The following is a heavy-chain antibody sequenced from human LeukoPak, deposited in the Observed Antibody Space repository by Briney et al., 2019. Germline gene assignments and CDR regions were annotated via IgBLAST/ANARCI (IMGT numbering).Heavy chain of an antibody. Sequence: SETLSLTCTVSGGSISSSSYYRGWIRQPPGKGLEWIGSIYYSGSTYYNPSLKSRVTISVDTSKNQFSLKLSSVTAADTAVYYCASKRIVATIYDYWGQGTLVTVSS. J-gene: IGHJ4*02. CDR2: IYYSGST. V-gene: IGHV4-39*01. CDR3: ASKRIVATIYDY. CDR1: GGSISSSSYY. D-gene: IGHD5-12*01.